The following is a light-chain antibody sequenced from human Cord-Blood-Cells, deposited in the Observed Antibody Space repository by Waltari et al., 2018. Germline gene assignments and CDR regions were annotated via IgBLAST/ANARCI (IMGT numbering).Light chain of an antibody. CDR2: WAS. CDR1: QSVFYSSNNKNY. CDR3: QQYYSTPT. Sequence: DIVMTQSPDSLAVSLGERATINCKSSQSVFYSSNNKNYLAWYQQKPGQPPKLLIYWASTRESGIPYRFSGSGSGTDFTLTISSLQAEDVAVYYCQQYYSTPTFGQGTKVEIK. J-gene: IGKJ1*01. V-gene: IGKV4-1*01.